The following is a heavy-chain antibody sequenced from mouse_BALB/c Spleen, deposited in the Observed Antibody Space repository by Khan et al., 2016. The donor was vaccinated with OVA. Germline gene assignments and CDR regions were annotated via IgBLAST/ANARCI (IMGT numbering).Heavy chain of an antibody. J-gene: IGHJ1*01. V-gene: IGHV5-17*02. Sequence: EVELVESGGGLVQPGGSRKLSCAASGFTFSSFGMHWVLRAPEQGLEGVAYISSGNANLYYADIVKDRFTISRDTPKNTLFLQMTSLRAEDTAMYYCARSMIATGYFDVWGAGTTVTVSS. D-gene: IGHD2-4*01. CDR3: ARSMIATGYFDV. CDR2: ISSGNANL. CDR1: GFTFSSFG.